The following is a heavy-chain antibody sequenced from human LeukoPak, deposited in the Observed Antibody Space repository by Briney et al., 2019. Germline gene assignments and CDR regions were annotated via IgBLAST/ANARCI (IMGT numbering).Heavy chain of an antibody. Sequence: SETLSLTCAVYGGSFSGYYWSWIRQPPGKGLEWIGEINHSGSSNYNPSLKSRVTISLDTSKNQFSLKLSSVTAADTAVYYCARGVAYCGGDCYSYYFDYWGQGTLVTVSS. CDR2: INHSGSS. J-gene: IGHJ4*02. D-gene: IGHD2-21*02. CDR1: GGSFSGYY. V-gene: IGHV4-34*01. CDR3: ARGVAYCGGDCYSYYFDY.